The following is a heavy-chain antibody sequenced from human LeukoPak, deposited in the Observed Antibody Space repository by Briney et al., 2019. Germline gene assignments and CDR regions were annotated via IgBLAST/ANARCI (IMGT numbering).Heavy chain of an antibody. CDR2: MNPNSGNT. CDR1: GYTFTSYD. D-gene: IGHD3-3*01. V-gene: IGHV1-8*01. J-gene: IGHJ6*02. CDR3: ARSPEILRFLEWLPPNYYYGMDV. Sequence: ASVKVSCKASGYTFTSYDINWVRQATGQGLEWMGWMNPNSGNTGYAQKFQGRVTMTRNTSISTAYMVLSSLRSEDTAVYYCARSPEILRFLEWLPPNYYYGMDVWGQGTTVTVSS.